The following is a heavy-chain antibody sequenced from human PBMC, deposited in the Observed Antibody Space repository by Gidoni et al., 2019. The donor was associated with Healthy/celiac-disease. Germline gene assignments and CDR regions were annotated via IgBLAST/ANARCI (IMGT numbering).Heavy chain of an antibody. D-gene: IGHD3-10*01. V-gene: IGHV3-15*01. CDR2: KSKTDGGTT. CDR3: TPDRGVTPSRIRGRLYGMEV. Sequence: KSKTDGGTTDYAAPVKGRFTISRDDSKNTLYLQMNSLKTEDTAVYYCTPDRGVTPSRIRGRLYGMEVWGQGTTVTVSS. J-gene: IGHJ6*02.